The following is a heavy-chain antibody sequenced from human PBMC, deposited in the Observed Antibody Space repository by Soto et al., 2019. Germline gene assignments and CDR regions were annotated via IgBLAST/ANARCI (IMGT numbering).Heavy chain of an antibody. Sequence: SETLSLTCAVSGGSISSGGYSWSWIRQPPGKGLEWIGYIYHSGSTYYNPSLKSRVTISEDRSKNQFSLKLSSVTAADTAAYDWARSMTTVTTFDDWGQGTLVTVSS. CDR3: ARSMTTVTTFDD. J-gene: IGHJ4*02. D-gene: IGHD4-17*01. CDR2: IYHSGST. CDR1: GGSISSGGYS. V-gene: IGHV4-30-2*01.